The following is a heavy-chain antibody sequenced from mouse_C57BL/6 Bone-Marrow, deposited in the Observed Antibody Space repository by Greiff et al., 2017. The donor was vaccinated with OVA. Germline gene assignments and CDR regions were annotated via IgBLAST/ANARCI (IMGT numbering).Heavy chain of an antibody. V-gene: IGHV1-81*01. CDR2: IYPRSGNT. CDR1: GYTFTSYG. Sequence: QVQLQQSGAELARPGASVKLSCKASGYTFTSYGISWVKQRTGQGLEWIGEIYPRSGNTYYNEKFKGKATLTADKTSSTTYMELRSLTSEDSAVYFCARVDYVYAMDYWGQGTSVTVSS. D-gene: IGHD2-4*01. J-gene: IGHJ4*01. CDR3: ARVDYVYAMDY.